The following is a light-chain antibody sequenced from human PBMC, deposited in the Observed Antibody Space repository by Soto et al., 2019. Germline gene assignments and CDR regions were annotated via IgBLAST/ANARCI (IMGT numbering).Light chain of an antibody. CDR2: EDS. CDR3: QSYDSSNHVV. V-gene: IGLV6-57*02. J-gene: IGLJ2*01. Sequence: NFMLTQPHSVSESPGKTVTISCTGSSGSIASNSVQWYQQRPGSAPTTVIYEDSQRPSGVPDRFSGSIDSSSNSASLTISGLRTEDEADYYCQSYDSSNHVVFGGGTKVTVL. CDR1: SGSIASNS.